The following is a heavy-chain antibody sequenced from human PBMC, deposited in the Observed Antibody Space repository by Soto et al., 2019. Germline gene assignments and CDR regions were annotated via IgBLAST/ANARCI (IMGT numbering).Heavy chain of an antibody. CDR2: IIPIFGTA. J-gene: IGHJ6*02. CDR1: GGTFSSYA. Sequence: GASVKVSCKASGGTFSSYAISWVRQATGQGLEWMGGIIPIFGTANYAQKFQGRVTITADESTSTAYMELSSLRSEDTAVYYCARDLHQLTPASKYYYYGMDVWGQGTTVTVSS. D-gene: IGHD1-20*01. CDR3: ARDLHQLTPASKYYYYGMDV. V-gene: IGHV1-69*13.